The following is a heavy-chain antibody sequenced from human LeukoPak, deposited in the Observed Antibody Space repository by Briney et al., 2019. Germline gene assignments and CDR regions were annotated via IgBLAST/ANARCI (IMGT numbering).Heavy chain of an antibody. V-gene: IGHV3-23*01. CDR3: AKEGQQWLVLFDY. D-gene: IGHD6-19*01. J-gene: IGHJ4*02. CDR2: ISGSGGST. CDR1: GFTFSSYA. Sequence: PGRSLRPSCAASGFTFSSYAMSWVRQAPGKGLEWVSAISGSGGSTYYADSVKGRFTISRDNSKNTLYLQMNSLRAEDTAVYYCAKEGQQWLVLFDYWGQGTLVTVSS.